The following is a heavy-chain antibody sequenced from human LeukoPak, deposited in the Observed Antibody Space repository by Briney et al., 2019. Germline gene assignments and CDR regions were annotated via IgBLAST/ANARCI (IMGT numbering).Heavy chain of an antibody. CDR2: IYYSGST. CDR3: ARGRREGYNLRNYDY. J-gene: IGHJ4*02. D-gene: IGHD5-24*01. CDR1: GGSISNSSYY. V-gene: IGHV4-39*07. Sequence: SETLSLTCTVSGGSISNSSYYWGWIRQPPGKGLEWIGSIYYSGSTYYKSSLKSRVTISVDTSKNQFSLRLSSVTAADTAVYYCARGRREGYNLRNYDYWGQGTLVTVSS.